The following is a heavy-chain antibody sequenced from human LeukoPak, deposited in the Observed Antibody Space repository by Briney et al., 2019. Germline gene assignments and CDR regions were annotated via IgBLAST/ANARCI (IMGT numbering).Heavy chain of an antibody. CDR2: ITGSGKFT. D-gene: IGHD2-21*02. Sequence: GGSLRLSCAASGITFIHYSMTWVRQAPGKGLEWVSAITGSGKFTDYADSVKGRFTISRDNAKNSLYLQMNSLRAEDTAVYYCARDRHIVVVTAIQGGYYMDVWGKGTTVTVSS. V-gene: IGHV3-23*01. J-gene: IGHJ6*03. CDR1: GITFIHYS. CDR3: ARDRHIVVVTAIQGGYYMDV.